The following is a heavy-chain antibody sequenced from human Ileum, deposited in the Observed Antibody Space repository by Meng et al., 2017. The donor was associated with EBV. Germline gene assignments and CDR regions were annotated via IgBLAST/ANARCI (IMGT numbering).Heavy chain of an antibody. CDR1: GDSIGSDIW. CDR3: GRDQGRELINH. Sequence: QVQLQESGPGLVKPSGTLSLTCTVSGDSIGSDIWWSWVRQPPGKGLEWIGEVYHRGDTNYNPSLKSRVDISVDKSKNQFYLSLFSVTAADTAVYYCGRDQGRELINHWGQGTLVTVSS. V-gene: IGHV4-4*02. J-gene: IGHJ4*02. D-gene: IGHD1-7*01. CDR2: VYHRGDT.